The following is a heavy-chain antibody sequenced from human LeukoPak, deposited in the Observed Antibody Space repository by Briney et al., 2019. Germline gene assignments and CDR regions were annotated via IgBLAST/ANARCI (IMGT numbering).Heavy chain of an antibody. V-gene: IGHV4-61*01. CDR3: AREGSWNDY. Sequence: SETLSLTCTVSGGSVSSGSYYWSWIRQPPGKGLEWIGYIYYSGSTNYNPSFKSRVTISVDTSKNQFSLKLSSVTAADTAVYYCAREGSWNDYWGQGTLVTVSS. D-gene: IGHD2-15*01. CDR2: IYYSGST. CDR1: GGSVSSGSYY. J-gene: IGHJ4*02.